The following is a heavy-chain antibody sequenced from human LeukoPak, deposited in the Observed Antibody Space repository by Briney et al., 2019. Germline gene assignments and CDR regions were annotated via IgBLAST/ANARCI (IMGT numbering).Heavy chain of an antibody. J-gene: IGHJ4*02. CDR3: ARDKYDSSGYPIDY. Sequence: PGGSLRLSCAASGFTFSTYWMHWVRQAPGKGLVWVSRIKSDGSSTTYADSVKGRFTISRDNAKNTLYLQMNSLRAEDTAVYYCARDKYDSSGYPIDYWGQGTLVTVSS. D-gene: IGHD3-22*01. CDR1: GFTFSTYW. V-gene: IGHV3-74*01. CDR2: IKSDGSST.